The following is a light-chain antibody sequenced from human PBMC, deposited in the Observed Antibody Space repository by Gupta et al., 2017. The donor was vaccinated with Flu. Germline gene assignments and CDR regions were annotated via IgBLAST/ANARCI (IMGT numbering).Light chain of an antibody. J-gene: IGKJ3*01. CDR1: HDNSDS. Sequence: DRVTATCQARHDNSDSINWAQQKPEPAPTPLIPDASYLKTGDPSRFSVSGSGTDSTFTLTSLRPQDVERYFCHQYEYKLTFTFGPGTKVDIK. V-gene: IGKV1-33*01. CDR3: HQYEYKLTFT. CDR2: DAS.